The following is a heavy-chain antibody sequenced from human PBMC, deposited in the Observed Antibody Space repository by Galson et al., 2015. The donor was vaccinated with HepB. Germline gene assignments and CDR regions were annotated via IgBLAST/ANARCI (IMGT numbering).Heavy chain of an antibody. CDR2: ISSSGSTI. CDR1: GFTFSDYY. Sequence: SLRLSCAASGFTFSDYYMSWIRQAPGKGLEWVSYISSSGSTIYYADSVKGRFTISRDNAKNSLYLQMNSLRAEDTAVYYCARWIGRSSCQAFDIWGQGTMVTVSS. V-gene: IGHV3-11*01. D-gene: IGHD6-6*01. J-gene: IGHJ3*02. CDR3: ARWIGRSSCQAFDI.